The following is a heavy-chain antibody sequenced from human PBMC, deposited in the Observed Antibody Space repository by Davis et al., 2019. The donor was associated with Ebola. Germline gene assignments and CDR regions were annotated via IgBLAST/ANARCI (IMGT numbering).Heavy chain of an antibody. Sequence: GGSLRLSCAASGFTFSSYGMHWVRQAPGKGLEWVAVISYDGSNKYYADSVKGRFTISRDNSKNTLYLQMNSLRDEDTAVYYCARVLLWFGELLSDWYFDLWGRGTLVTVSS. CDR2: ISYDGSNK. J-gene: IGHJ2*01. D-gene: IGHD3-10*01. CDR1: GFTFSSYG. CDR3: ARVLLWFGELLSDWYFDL. V-gene: IGHV3-30*03.